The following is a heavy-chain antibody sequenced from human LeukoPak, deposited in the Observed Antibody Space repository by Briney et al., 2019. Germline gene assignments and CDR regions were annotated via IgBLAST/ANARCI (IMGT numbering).Heavy chain of an antibody. CDR3: ARDLGYSYPADYYYMDV. J-gene: IGHJ6*03. D-gene: IGHD5-18*01. Sequence: SETLSLTCAVYGGSFSGYYWSWIRQPPGKGLEWIGEINHSGSTNYSPSLKSRVTISVDTSKNQFSLKLSSVTAADTAVYYCARDLGYSYPADYYYMDVWGKGTTVTVSS. CDR2: INHSGST. CDR1: GGSFSGYY. V-gene: IGHV4-34*01.